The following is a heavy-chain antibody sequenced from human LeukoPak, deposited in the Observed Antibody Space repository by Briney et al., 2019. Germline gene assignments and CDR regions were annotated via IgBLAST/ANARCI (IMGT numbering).Heavy chain of an antibody. J-gene: IGHJ6*03. Sequence: GGSLRLSCAASGFAFRTYWMSWIRQAPGGGPGWVADINQVGSEEYYVQSVKGRFTVSRDNAQNAVFLQMTNLRADDTAVYYCARVAQGASTDNYYYYYMDVWGKGTMVTVSS. CDR1: GFAFRTYW. CDR2: INQVGSEE. V-gene: IGHV3-7*01. CDR3: ARVAQGASTDNYYYYYMDV. D-gene: IGHD1-1*01.